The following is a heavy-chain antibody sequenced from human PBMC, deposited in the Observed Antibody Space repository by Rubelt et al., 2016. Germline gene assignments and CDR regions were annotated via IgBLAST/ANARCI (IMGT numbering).Heavy chain of an antibody. D-gene: IGHD1-26*01. CDR3: ARHGQVQSGVAFDI. V-gene: IGHV5-10-1*03. CDR1: GYSFTSYW. Sequence: EVQLMQSGAEVKKPGESLRISCKGSGYSFTSYWISWVRQMPGKGLEWMGRIDPGDSYSNYSPSFEGHVTISADKSISTAYLQWSSLKASDTAIYYCARHGQVQSGVAFDIWGQGTMVTVSS. CDR2: IDPGDSYS. J-gene: IGHJ3*02.